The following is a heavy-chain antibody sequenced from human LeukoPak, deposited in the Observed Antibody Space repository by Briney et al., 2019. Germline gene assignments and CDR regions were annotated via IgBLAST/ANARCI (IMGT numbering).Heavy chain of an antibody. D-gene: IGHD3-22*01. Sequence: SGGSLRLSCAASGFTSSTYWMHWVRQAPGKGLVWVSRIKSDGGTNYADSVKGRFTISRHNAKKTVSLQMNSLRPEDTGVYYCARAPSEIGGYYPEYFRHWGQGTLVTVSS. CDR1: GFTSSTYW. CDR2: IKSDGGT. V-gene: IGHV3-74*01. J-gene: IGHJ1*01. CDR3: ARAPSEIGGYYPEYFRH.